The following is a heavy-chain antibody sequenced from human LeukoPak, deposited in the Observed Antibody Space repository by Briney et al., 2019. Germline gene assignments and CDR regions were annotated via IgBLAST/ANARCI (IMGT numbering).Heavy chain of an antibody. J-gene: IGHJ4*02. D-gene: IGHD2-21*02. Sequence: PGGSLRLSCAASGFTFSSYAMSWVRQAPGKGLEWVSAISGSGGSTYYADSVKGRFTISRDNSKNTLYLQMNSLRAEDTAVYYCAKMGIRNAYCGGDCYFDYWGQGTLVTVSS. V-gene: IGHV3-23*01. CDR3: AKMGIRNAYCGGDCYFDY. CDR1: GFTFSSYA. CDR2: ISGSGGST.